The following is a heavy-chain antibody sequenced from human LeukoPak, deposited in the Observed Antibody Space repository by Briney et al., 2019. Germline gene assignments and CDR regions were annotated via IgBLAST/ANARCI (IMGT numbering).Heavy chain of an antibody. J-gene: IGHJ4*02. CDR1: GFTFSSYW. D-gene: IGHD5-12*01. Sequence: PGGSLRLSCAASGFTFSSYWMSWVRQAPGKGLEWVANIKQDGSEKYYADSVKGRFTISRDNSKNTLYLQMNSLRAEDTAVYYCARDFRRGGYVQSFDYWGQGTLVTVSS. CDR2: IKQDGSEK. CDR3: ARDFRRGGYVQSFDY. V-gene: IGHV3-7*01.